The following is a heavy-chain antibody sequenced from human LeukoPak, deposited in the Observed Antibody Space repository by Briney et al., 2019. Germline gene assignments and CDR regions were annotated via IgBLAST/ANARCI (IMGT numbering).Heavy chain of an antibody. CDR3: ARGPLRSGYYRPNWFDP. Sequence: SETLSLTCTVSGGSISSSGYYWGWIRQPPGKGLEWIGSMYYSGSTYYNSSLKSRVTISVDTSKNQFSLKLSSVTAADTTVYYCARGPLRSGYYRPNWFDPWGQGTLVTVSS. D-gene: IGHD3-3*01. J-gene: IGHJ5*02. CDR1: GGSISSSGYY. V-gene: IGHV4-39*01. CDR2: MYYSGST.